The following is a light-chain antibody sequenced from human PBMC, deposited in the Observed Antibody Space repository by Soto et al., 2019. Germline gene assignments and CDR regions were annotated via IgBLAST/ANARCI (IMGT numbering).Light chain of an antibody. V-gene: IGKV3-15*01. CDR1: QSVSNN. J-gene: IGKJ1*01. CDR2: GAS. CDR3: QQYNNWPRT. Sequence: EIVMTQSPATLSVSPGERATLSCRASQSVSNNFAWYQQKPGQAPRLLIYGASTRATGIPARFSGSGSGTEFTLTISSLLSEDFAVYYCQQYNNWPRTFGQGTKVEIK.